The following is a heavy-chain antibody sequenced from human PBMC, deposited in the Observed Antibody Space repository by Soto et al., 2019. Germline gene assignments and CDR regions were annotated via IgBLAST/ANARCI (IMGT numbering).Heavy chain of an antibody. D-gene: IGHD3-22*01. CDR2: ISGSGGFT. CDR1: GFTFSSYA. CDR3: ARGRATHYHDGTGDF. J-gene: IGHJ4*02. Sequence: EVQLLESGGGLVQPGGSLRLSCAASGFTFSSYAMSWVRQAPGKGLEWVSAISGSGGFTFYADSVKGRFTITRDNSKNPLYLQMNGRRAEVTAVDYCARGRATHYHDGTGDFWGQGTMVTVSS. V-gene: IGHV3-23*01.